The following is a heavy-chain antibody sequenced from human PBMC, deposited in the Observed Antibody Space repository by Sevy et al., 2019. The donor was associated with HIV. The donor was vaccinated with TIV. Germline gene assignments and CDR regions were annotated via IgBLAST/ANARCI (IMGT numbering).Heavy chain of an antibody. CDR1: GFTPSTYG. CDR2: IGYDGSNK. V-gene: IGHV3-33*01. J-gene: IGHJ4*02. CDR3: ARDPRMYGDYLLAYFDS. Sequence: QLGGSLRLSCTASGFTPSTYGMHWVRQAPGKGLEWVAVIGYDGSNKYYADSVKGRFTISRDNSKNTVFLQMDSLRVEDTAVYYCARDPRMYGDYLLAYFDSWGQGTLVTVSS. D-gene: IGHD2-8*01.